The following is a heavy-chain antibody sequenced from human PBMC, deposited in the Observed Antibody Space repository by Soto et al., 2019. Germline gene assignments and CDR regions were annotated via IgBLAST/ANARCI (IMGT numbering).Heavy chain of an antibody. J-gene: IGHJ5*02. Sequence: ASMKVSCKSSGSTFTSYVTSSVLQPPSQVLEWMGWISAYNGNTNYAQKLQGRVTMTTDTSTSTAYMELRSLRSDDTAVYYCAAGPITIFGVVMDWFDPWGQGNLVTVSS. CDR2: ISAYNGNT. V-gene: IGHV1-18*04. CDR1: GSTFTSYV. CDR3: AAGPITIFGVVMDWFDP. D-gene: IGHD3-3*01.